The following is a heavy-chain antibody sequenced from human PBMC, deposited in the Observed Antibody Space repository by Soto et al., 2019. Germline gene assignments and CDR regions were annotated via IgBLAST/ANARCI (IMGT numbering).Heavy chain of an antibody. CDR2: ISSSSSYT. CDR1: GFTFSDYY. D-gene: IGHD6-13*01. V-gene: IGHV3-11*06. CDR3: ARNKGPSSSWYWYFDL. J-gene: IGHJ2*01. Sequence: GGSLRLSCAASGFTFSDYYMSWIRQAPGKGLEWVSYISSSSSYTNYADSVKGRFTISRDNAKNSLYLQMNSLRAEDTAVYYCARNKGPSSSWYWYFDLWGRGTLVTVSS.